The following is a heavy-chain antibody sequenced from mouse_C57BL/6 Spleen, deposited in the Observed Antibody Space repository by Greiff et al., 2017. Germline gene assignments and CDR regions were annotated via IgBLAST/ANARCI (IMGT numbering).Heavy chain of an antibody. CDR3: TRGELGQFAY. V-gene: IGHV5-9-1*02. CDR2: ISSGGDYI. CDR1: GFTFSSYA. Sequence: EVQVVESGEGLVKPGGSLKLSCAASGFTFSSYAMSWVRQTPEKRLEWVAYISSGGDYIYYADTVQGRFTISRDNARNTLYLQMSSLKSEDTAMYYCTRGELGQFAYWGQGTLVTVSA. J-gene: IGHJ3*01. D-gene: IGHD4-1*01.